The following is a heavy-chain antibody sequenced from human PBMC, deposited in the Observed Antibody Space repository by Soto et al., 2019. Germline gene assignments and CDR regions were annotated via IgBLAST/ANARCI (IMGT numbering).Heavy chain of an antibody. CDR2: INAGNGNT. CDR3: ARVLSYYNWFDP. V-gene: IGHV1-3*01. CDR1: GYAFTIYA. Sequence: ASVNVSCKAAGYAFTIYAMHWGRQAPGQRLEWMGWINAGNGNTKYSQEFQGRVTITRDTSASTAYMELSSLRSEDTAVYYCARVLSYYNWFDPWGQGTLVTVSS. J-gene: IGHJ5*02. D-gene: IGHD3-10*01.